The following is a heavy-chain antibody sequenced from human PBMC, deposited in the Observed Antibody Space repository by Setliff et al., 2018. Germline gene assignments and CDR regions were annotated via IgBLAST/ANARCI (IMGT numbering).Heavy chain of an antibody. CDR2: ISAYNGNT. D-gene: IGHD2-15*01. V-gene: IGHV1-18*01. J-gene: IGHJ4*02. CDR1: GYTFTSYG. CDR3: ARAVGYCSGGSCYKGDDY. Sequence: ASVKVSCKASGYTFTSYGISWVRQTPGQGLEWMGWISAYNGNTNYAQKLQGRVTMTTDTSTNTAYMEVRSLGSDDTAMYYCARAVGYCSGGSCYKGDDYWGQGTLVTVSS.